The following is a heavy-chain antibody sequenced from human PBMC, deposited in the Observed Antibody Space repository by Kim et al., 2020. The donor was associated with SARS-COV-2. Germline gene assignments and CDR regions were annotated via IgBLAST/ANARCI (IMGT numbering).Heavy chain of an antibody. CDR3: ARTYYDFWSGYPLDAFDI. CDR2: IYYSGST. D-gene: IGHD3-3*01. Sequence: SETLSLTCTVSGGSISSYYWSWIRQPPGKGLEWIGYIYYSGSTNYNPSLKSRVTISVDTSKNQFSLKLSSVTAADTAVYYCARTYYDFWSGYPLDAFDIWGQGTMVTVSS. CDR1: GGSISSYY. V-gene: IGHV4-59*13. J-gene: IGHJ3*02.